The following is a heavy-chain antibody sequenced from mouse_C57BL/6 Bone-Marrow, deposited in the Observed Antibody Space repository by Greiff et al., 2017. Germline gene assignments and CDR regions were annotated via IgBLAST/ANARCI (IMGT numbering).Heavy chain of an antibody. J-gene: IGHJ3*01. Sequence: QVQLQQSGPGLVQPSQSLSITCTVSGFSLTSYGVHWVRQSPGKGLEWLGVIWSGGSTDYNAAFISRLSISKNNSKSQVFFKMNSLQADDTAMYYCARRDYDDDFAYWGQGTLVTVSA. CDR1: GFSLTSYG. CDR3: ARRDYDDDFAY. CDR2: IWSGGST. D-gene: IGHD2-4*01. V-gene: IGHV2-2*01.